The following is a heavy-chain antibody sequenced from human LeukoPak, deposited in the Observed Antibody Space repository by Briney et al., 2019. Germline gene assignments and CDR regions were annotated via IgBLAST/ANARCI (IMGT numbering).Heavy chain of an antibody. CDR2: ISGSGGST. J-gene: IGHJ3*02. D-gene: IGHD2-2*01. Sequence: GGSLRLSCAASGSTFSSYAMSWVRQAPGKGLEWVSAISGSGGSTYYADSVKGRFTISRDNSKNTLYLQMNSLRAEDTAVYYCAKDDPCSSTSCYHAFDIWGQGTMVTVSS. V-gene: IGHV3-23*01. CDR3: AKDDPCSSTSCYHAFDI. CDR1: GSTFSSYA.